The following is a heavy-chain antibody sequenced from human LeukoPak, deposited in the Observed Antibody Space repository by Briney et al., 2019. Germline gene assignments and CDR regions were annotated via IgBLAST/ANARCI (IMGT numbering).Heavy chain of an antibody. CDR2: IYYSGST. J-gene: IGHJ5*02. V-gene: IGHV4-30-4*08. CDR1: GGSISSGDYY. CDR3: ARDSGTTKNWFDP. D-gene: IGHD1-7*01. Sequence: SQTLSLTCTVSGGSISSGDYYWSWIRQPPGKGRGWIGYIYYSGSTYYNPSLKSRVTISVDTSKNQFSLKLSSVTAADTAVYYCARDSGTTKNWFDPWGQGTLVTVSS.